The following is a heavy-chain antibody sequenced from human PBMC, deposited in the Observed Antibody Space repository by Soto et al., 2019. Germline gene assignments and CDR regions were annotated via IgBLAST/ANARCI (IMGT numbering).Heavy chain of an antibody. V-gene: IGHV3-72*01. CDR1: GFTLSDYY. J-gene: IGHJ4*02. Sequence: EVQLVESGGGLVQPGGSLRVSCVVSGFTLSDYYMDWVRQAPGKGLEWIGRIRSKAKSYRTEYAASVQDRFTISGQDSISTLFLQMNTLETDDTAVYYCARGGTENLTHYFIDYWGQGTLVTVSS. CDR2: IRSKAKSYRT. D-gene: IGHD3-10*01. CDR3: ARGGTENLTHYFIDY.